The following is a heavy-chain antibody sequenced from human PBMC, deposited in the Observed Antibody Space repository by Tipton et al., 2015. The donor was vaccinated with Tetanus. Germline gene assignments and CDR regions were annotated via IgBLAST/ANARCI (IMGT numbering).Heavy chain of an antibody. Sequence: QLVQSGAEVKKSGESLKISCKGAGYSFGIYWLAWVRQMPGKGLEWMGIIYPGDSDTRYSPAFEGQVTISVDKSINTAYLQWNSLKASDPAMYYCARHGRIGARFNWFDFWGQGTLGTVSS. CDR1: GYSFGIYW. J-gene: IGHJ5*01. CDR2: IYPGDSDT. D-gene: IGHD6-6*01. V-gene: IGHV5-51*01. CDR3: ARHGRIGARFNWFDF.